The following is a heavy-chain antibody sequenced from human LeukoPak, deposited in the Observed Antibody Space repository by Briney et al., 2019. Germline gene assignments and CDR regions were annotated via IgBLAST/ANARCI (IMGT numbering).Heavy chain of an antibody. CDR1: GGTFSSYA. Sequence: SVKVSSTASGGTFSSYAITWLRQAPGQGLEWMGRIIPILGIANYAQKFQGRVTIIADKSTSTAYMELSSLRSEDTAVYYCARDLYSGHEGNAFDIWGQGTMVTVSS. V-gene: IGHV1-69*04. CDR2: IIPILGIA. CDR3: ARDLYSGHEGNAFDI. J-gene: IGHJ3*02. D-gene: IGHD5-12*01.